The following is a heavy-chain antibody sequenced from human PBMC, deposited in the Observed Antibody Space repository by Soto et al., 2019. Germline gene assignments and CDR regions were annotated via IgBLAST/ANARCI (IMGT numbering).Heavy chain of an antibody. CDR2: ISYSGSP. Sequence: QVQLQESGPGLVKPSETLSLTCAVSGGSINSYYWSWIRQPPGKGLEWIGYISYSGSPNYNPTLKSRVTISVDISKRQFSLQVSSVTAADTAVYYCARATGYYTEQYFDYWGQGTLVTVSS. CDR3: ARATGYYTEQYFDY. V-gene: IGHV4-59*01. J-gene: IGHJ4*02. CDR1: GGSINSYY. D-gene: IGHD3-9*01.